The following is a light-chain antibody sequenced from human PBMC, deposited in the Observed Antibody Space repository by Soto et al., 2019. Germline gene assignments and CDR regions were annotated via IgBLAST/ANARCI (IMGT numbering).Light chain of an antibody. J-gene: IGKJ1*01. Sequence: DIQMTQSPSTLSASVGDRVTITCRASQSISSWLAWYQQKPGKAPKLLIYDASSLESGVPSRFSGSGSGTEFTLTISRRQPDDFATYYFQQYNSYPWTFGQGTKVEIK. CDR3: QQYNSYPWT. CDR1: QSISSW. CDR2: DAS. V-gene: IGKV1-5*01.